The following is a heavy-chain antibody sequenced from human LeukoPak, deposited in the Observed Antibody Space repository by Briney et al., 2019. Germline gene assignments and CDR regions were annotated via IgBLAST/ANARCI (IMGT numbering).Heavy chain of an antibody. Sequence: SQTLSLTCTVSGGSLSSGSYYWSWIRQPAGKGLEWIGRIYTSGSTNYNPSLKSRVTISVDTSNNQFSLNLSSVTAADTAFYYCARGSNSGTYYTVFDIWGPGTMVTVSS. CDR1: GGSLSSGSYY. CDR2: IYTSGST. J-gene: IGHJ3*02. V-gene: IGHV4-61*02. CDR3: ARGSNSGTYYTVFDI. D-gene: IGHD1-26*01.